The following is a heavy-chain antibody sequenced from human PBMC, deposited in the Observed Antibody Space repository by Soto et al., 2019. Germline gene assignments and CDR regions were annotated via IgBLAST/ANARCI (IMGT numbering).Heavy chain of an antibody. V-gene: IGHV4-34*01. CDR2: INHSGST. Sequence: SETLSLTCAVYGGSFSGYYWSWIRQPPGKGLEWFGEINHSGSTNYNPSLKSRVTISVDTSKNQFSLKLSSVTAADTAVYYCAIEDGHGSGRYHYYYYYSMDVWGQGTAVTVSS. CDR1: GGSFSGYY. CDR3: AIEDGHGSGRYHYYYYYSMDV. D-gene: IGHD3-10*01. J-gene: IGHJ6*02.